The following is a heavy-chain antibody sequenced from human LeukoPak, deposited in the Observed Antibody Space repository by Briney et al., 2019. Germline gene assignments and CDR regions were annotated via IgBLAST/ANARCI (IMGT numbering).Heavy chain of an antibody. Sequence: GGSLRLSCAASGFTFSSYEMNWVRQAPGKGLEWVSYISSSGSTIYYADSVKGRFTISRDNAKNSLYLQMNSLRAEDTAVYYCAKGLVLMVYANHWGQGTLVTVSS. V-gene: IGHV3-48*03. J-gene: IGHJ1*01. CDR2: ISSSGSTI. CDR1: GFTFSSYE. CDR3: AKGLVLMVYANH. D-gene: IGHD2-8*01.